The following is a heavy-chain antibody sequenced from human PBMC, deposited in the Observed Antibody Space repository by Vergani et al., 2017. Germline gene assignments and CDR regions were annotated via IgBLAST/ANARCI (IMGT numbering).Heavy chain of an antibody. CDR3: AALPTYSSGWYAFDY. CDR1: GFTFSSYG. J-gene: IGHJ4*02. D-gene: IGHD6-19*01. Sequence: QVQLVESGGGVVQPGGSLRLSCAASGFTFSSYGMHWVRQAPGKGLEWVAFIRYDGSNKYYADSVKGRFTISRDNSKNTLYLQMNSLRAEDTAVYYCAALPTYSSGWYAFDYWGQGTLVTVSS. CDR2: IRYDGSNK. V-gene: IGHV3-30*02.